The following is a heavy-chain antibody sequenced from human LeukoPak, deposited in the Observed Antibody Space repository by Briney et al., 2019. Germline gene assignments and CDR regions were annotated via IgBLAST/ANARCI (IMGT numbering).Heavy chain of an antibody. D-gene: IGHD6-6*01. V-gene: IGHV4-34*01. CDR2: INHSGST. CDR1: GGSFSGYY. Sequence: PSETLSLTCAVYGGSFSGYYWSWIRQPPGKGLEWIGEINHSGSTNYNPSLKSRVTISVDTSKNQFSLKLSSVTAADTAVYYCARVFGIAARPMQYYYYGMDVWGQGTTVTVSS. J-gene: IGHJ6*02. CDR3: ARVFGIAARPMQYYYYGMDV.